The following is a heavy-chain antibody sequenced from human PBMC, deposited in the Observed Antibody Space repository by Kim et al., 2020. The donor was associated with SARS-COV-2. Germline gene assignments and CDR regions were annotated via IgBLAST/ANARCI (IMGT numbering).Heavy chain of an antibody. CDR2: IYPDDSNN. CDR1: GYSFSGYW. J-gene: IGHJ5*02. V-gene: IGHV5-51*01. D-gene: IGHD4-17*01. Sequence: GESLKISCKGFGYSFSGYWITWVRQMPGKGLEWMGIIYPDDSNNRYSPSFRGQVTMLVDKSINPAYLQLNSLKASDTAVYYCARQAVTVPTLNSVSFDPWGQGTLVTVSS. CDR3: ARQAVTVPTLNSVSFDP.